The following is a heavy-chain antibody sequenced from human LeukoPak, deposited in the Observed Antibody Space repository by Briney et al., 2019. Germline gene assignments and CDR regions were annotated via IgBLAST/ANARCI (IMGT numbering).Heavy chain of an antibody. CDR2: IRYDGSNK. Sequence: GGSLRLSCAASGFTFKNYGMHWVRQAPGKGLEWVAFIRYDGSNKYYADSVKGRFTISRDNSKNTLYLQMNSLRAEDTAVYYCAKTGTPWYYFDYWGQGTLVTVSS. J-gene: IGHJ4*02. D-gene: IGHD6-13*01. V-gene: IGHV3-30*02. CDR1: GFTFKNYG. CDR3: AKTGTPWYYFDY.